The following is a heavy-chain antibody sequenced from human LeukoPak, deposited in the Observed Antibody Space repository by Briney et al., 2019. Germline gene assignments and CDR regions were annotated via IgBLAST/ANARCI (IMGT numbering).Heavy chain of an antibody. CDR2: ISSSSSYV. V-gene: IGHV3-21*01. J-gene: IGHJ3*02. CDR1: GFTFSSYS. CDR3: ARAKALSTAFDI. Sequence: GGSLRLSCAASGFTFSSYSMNWVRQAPGKGLVGVSSISSSSSYVYYAASVKGRFTISRDNAKNSLYLQMNSLRAEDTAVYYCARAKALSTAFDIWGQGTMVTVSS.